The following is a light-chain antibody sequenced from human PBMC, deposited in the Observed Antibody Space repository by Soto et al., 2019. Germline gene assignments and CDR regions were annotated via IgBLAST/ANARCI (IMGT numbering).Light chain of an antibody. CDR1: QSISEY. CDR3: QQSHSAPFT. CDR2: AAS. V-gene: IGKV1-39*01. Sequence: DIQMTQSPFSLSASLGDRVTITCRASQSISEYLNWYQQKPGKGPKLLIFAASSLQVGVPSRFSGSGSGTDFTLTISSLQPEDFATYFCQQSHSAPFTFGPGTTVDIK. J-gene: IGKJ3*01.